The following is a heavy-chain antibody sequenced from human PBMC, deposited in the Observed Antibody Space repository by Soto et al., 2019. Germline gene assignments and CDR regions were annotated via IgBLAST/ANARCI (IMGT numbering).Heavy chain of an antibody. CDR1: GGTFSSYA. CDR3: ARDLNTREYSSSWPRMDV. Sequence: SVKVSCKASGGTFSSYAISWVRQAPGQGLEWMGGIIPIFGTANYAQKFQGRVTITADESTSTAYMELSSLRSEDTAVYYCARDLNTREYSSSWPRMDVWGQGTTVTVSS. D-gene: IGHD6-13*01. J-gene: IGHJ6*02. CDR2: IIPIFGTA. V-gene: IGHV1-69*13.